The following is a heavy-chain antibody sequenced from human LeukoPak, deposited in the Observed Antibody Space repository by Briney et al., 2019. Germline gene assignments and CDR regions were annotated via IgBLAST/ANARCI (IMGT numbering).Heavy chain of an antibody. CDR1: GGTFSSYA. CDR2: FDPEDGET. D-gene: IGHD2-2*01. V-gene: IGHV1-24*01. CDR3: ATVGRYCSSTSCLSFDY. J-gene: IGHJ4*02. Sequence: ASVKVSCKASGGTFSSYAISWVRQAPGQGLEWMGGFDPEDGETIYAQKFQGRVTMTEDTSTDTAYMELSSLRSEDTAVYYCATVGRYCSSTSCLSFDYRGQGTLVTVSS.